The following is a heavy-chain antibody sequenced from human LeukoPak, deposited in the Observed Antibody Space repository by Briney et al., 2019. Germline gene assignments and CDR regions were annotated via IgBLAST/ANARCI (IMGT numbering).Heavy chain of an antibody. Sequence: GGSLSLSCAASRFTLSRHAMNCVRQAPGKGLEWVTSISTTDRGTYYADSVKGRFIISRDDSKNTLYVQMNSLRLEDTAVYYCARELSRSSWYYAFDIWGQGTMVTVSS. CDR3: ARELSRSSWYYAFDI. D-gene: IGHD6-13*01. CDR1: RFTLSRHA. J-gene: IGHJ3*02. V-gene: IGHV3-23*01. CDR2: ISTTDRGT.